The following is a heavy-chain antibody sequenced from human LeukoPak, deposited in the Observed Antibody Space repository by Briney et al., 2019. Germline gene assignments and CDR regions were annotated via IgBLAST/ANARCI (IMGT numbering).Heavy chain of an antibody. J-gene: IGHJ6*03. CDR3: ARVGYSYGYGLYYYYMDV. CDR1: GGTFGTYD. Sequence: ASVKVSCKASGGTFGTYDINWVRQATGQGLEWMGWMNPNSGNTGYAQKFQGRVTITRNTSISTAYMELSSLRSEDTAVYYCARVGYSYGYGLYYYYMDVWGKGTTVTVSS. V-gene: IGHV1-8*03. CDR2: MNPNSGNT. D-gene: IGHD5-18*01.